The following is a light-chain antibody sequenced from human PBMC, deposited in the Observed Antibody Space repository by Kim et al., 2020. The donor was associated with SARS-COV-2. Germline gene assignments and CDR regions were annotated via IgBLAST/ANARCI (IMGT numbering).Light chain of an antibody. J-gene: IGKJ1*01. V-gene: IGKV1-5*03. CDR1: QNINRW. Sequence: DIQVTQSPSTLSASVGDKVTITCRASQNINRWLAWYQYKPGKAPKLLIFKTSGLETGVPSRFSGSGSGTEFSLTINSLQPDDFATYYCQQYKSFPWTFGQGTKVDIK. CDR2: KTS. CDR3: QQYKSFPWT.